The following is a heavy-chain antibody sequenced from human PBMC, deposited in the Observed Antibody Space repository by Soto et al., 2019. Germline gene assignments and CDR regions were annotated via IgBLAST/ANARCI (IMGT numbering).Heavy chain of an antibody. V-gene: IGHV4-39*01. Sequence: PSETLSLTCTVSGGSISSSSYYWGWIRQPPGKGLEWIGSIYYSGSTYYNPSLKSRVTISVDTSKNQFSLKLSSVTAADTAVYYCARHLRYSWYHIDYWGQGTLVTVSS. CDR3: ARHLRYSWYHIDY. J-gene: IGHJ4*02. D-gene: IGHD2-21*01. CDR2: IYYSGST. CDR1: GGSISSSSYY.